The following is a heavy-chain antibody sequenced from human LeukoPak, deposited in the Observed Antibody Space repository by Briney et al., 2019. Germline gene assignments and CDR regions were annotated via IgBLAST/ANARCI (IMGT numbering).Heavy chain of an antibody. Sequence: SETLSLTCAVYGGSFSGYYWSWIRQPPGKGLEWLGEINHSGSTNYNPSLKSRVTISVDTSKNQFSLKLSSVTAADTAVYYCARREGYCSSTSCHHFDYWGQGTLVTVSS. CDR3: ARREGYCSSTSCHHFDY. D-gene: IGHD2-2*01. CDR2: INHSGST. V-gene: IGHV4-34*01. J-gene: IGHJ4*02. CDR1: GGSFSGYY.